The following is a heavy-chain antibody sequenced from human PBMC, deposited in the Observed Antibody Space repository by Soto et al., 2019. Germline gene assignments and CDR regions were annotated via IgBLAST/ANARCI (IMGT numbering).Heavy chain of an antibody. J-gene: IGHJ4*02. CDR3: ARGTIFGVAMDY. CDR2: MNPNSGNT. CDR1: GYTFTSYD. Sequence: ASVKVSCKASGYTFTSYDINWVRQATGQGLEWMGWMNPNSGNTGYAQKFQGRVTMTRNISISTAYMELSSLRSEDTSEYYCARGTIFGVAMDYWGQGTLVTVSS. D-gene: IGHD3-3*01. V-gene: IGHV1-8*01.